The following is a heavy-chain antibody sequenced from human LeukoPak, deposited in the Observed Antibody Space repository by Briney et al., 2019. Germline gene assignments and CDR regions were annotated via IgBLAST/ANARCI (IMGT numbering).Heavy chain of an antibody. D-gene: IGHD3-3*01. J-gene: IGHJ6*03. CDR3: AREITDFSVYYYYMDV. Sequence: GGSLRLSCAASGFTFSSYWMHWVRQAPGKGLVWVSRINTDGSWTSYADSVKGRFTISRDNAKNTLYLQMNSLRAEDTAVYYCAREITDFSVYYYYMDVWGKGTTVTVSS. CDR1: GFTFSSYW. CDR2: INTDGSWT. V-gene: IGHV3-74*01.